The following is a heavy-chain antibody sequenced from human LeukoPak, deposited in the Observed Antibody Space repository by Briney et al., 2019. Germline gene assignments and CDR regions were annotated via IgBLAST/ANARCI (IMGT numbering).Heavy chain of an antibody. CDR2: ISSTSGTI. CDR1: GFTFSSYS. Sequence: PGGSLRLSCAASGFTFSSYSMNWVRQAPGKGLEWVSYISSTSGTIYYADSVKGRFTISRDNSKNTVYLQMNSLRAGDTAVYYCAREATSSSGWYIDYWGQGTLVTVSS. V-gene: IGHV3-48*01. CDR3: AREATSSSGWYIDY. J-gene: IGHJ4*02. D-gene: IGHD6-25*01.